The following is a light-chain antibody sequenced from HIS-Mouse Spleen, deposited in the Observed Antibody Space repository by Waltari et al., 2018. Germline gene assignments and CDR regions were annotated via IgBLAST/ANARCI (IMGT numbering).Light chain of an antibody. CDR2: PDS. CDR3: QAWDSSTVV. Sequence: SYELTQPPSVSVSPGQTASITCSVEKLGEKYACWYQQKPGQAPVLVIYPDSKRPSGIPERFSGSNSGNTATLTISGTQAMDEADYYCQAWDSSTVVFGGGTKLTVL. CDR1: KLGEKY. V-gene: IGLV3-1*01. J-gene: IGLJ2*01.